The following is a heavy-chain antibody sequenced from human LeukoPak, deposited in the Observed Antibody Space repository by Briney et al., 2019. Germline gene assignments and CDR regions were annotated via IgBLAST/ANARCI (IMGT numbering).Heavy chain of an antibody. Sequence: PSETLSLTCAVYGGSFSGYYWSWIRQPPGKGLEWIGEINQSGSTNYNPSLKSRVTMSVDTSKNQFSLKLSSVTAADTAVYYCARGPRRGAVARSSTLGYWGQGTLVTVSS. CDR2: INQSGST. CDR3: ARGPRRGAVARSSTLGY. D-gene: IGHD6-19*01. V-gene: IGHV4-34*01. J-gene: IGHJ4*02. CDR1: GGSFSGYY.